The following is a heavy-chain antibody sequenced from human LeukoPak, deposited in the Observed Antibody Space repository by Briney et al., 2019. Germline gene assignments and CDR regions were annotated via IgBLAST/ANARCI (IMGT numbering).Heavy chain of an antibody. J-gene: IGHJ6*03. CDR1: GYSFIDYY. CDR3: ARGPPYYYDSSGYPPGYMDV. V-gene: IGHV1-69*06. Sequence: SVKVSCKTSGYSFIDYYIHWVRQAPGQGLEWMGGIIPIFGTANYAQKFQGRVTITADKSTSTAYMELSSLRSEDTAVYYCARGPPYYYDSSGYPPGYMDVWGKGTTVTVSS. D-gene: IGHD3-22*01. CDR2: IIPIFGTA.